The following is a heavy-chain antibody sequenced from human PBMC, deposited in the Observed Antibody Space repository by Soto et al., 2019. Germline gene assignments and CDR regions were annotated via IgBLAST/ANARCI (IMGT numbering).Heavy chain of an antibody. V-gene: IGHV4-39*01. D-gene: IGHD3-3*01. J-gene: IGHJ6*02. CDR1: GGSSSSSSYY. Sequence: SETLSLTCTVSGGSSSSSSYYWGWIRQPPGKGLEWIGSIYYSGSTYYNPSLKSRVTISVDTSKNQFSLKLSSVTAADTAVYYCAGSITIFGVVIISYGMDVWGQGTTVTVSS. CDR2: IYYSGST. CDR3: AGSITIFGVVIISYGMDV.